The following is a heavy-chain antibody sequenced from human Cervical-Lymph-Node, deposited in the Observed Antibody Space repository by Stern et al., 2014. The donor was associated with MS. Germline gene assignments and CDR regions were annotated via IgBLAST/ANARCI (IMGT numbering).Heavy chain of an antibody. Sequence: EVQLVESGGGLVKPGESLRLSCDASGFTFSHYSINWVRQAPGKWLEWISSISNNSPHTYYADSVEGRFTISRDSAKESVSLHMVSLRAEDTAVYYCARARVGDYARSPHLDSWGQGTLVTVSS. CDR2: ISNNSPHT. J-gene: IGHJ4*02. D-gene: IGHD4-17*01. V-gene: IGHV3-21*01. CDR1: GFTFSHYS. CDR3: ARARVGDYARSPHLDS.